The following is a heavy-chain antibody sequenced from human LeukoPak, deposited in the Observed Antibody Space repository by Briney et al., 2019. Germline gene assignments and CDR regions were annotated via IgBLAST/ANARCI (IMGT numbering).Heavy chain of an antibody. D-gene: IGHD4-17*01. Sequence: ASVKVSCKASGYTFTSYDINWVRQAPGQGLEWMGWMNPNSGNTGYAQKFQGRVTMTRNTSISTAYMELSSLRSEDTAVYYCARGVYGDYPDPNFDYWGQGTLVTVSS. V-gene: IGHV1-8*01. CDR3: ARGVYGDYPDPNFDY. J-gene: IGHJ4*02. CDR1: GYTFTSYD. CDR2: MNPNSGNT.